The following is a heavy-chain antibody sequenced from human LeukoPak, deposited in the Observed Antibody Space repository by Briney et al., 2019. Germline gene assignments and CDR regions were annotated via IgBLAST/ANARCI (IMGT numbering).Heavy chain of an antibody. D-gene: IGHD5-12*01. CDR3: AKESGPSSHFDY. Sequence: GGSLRLSCAASGFTFSSYNINWVRQAPGKGLEWVSSISSSSTYIYYADSVKGRFTISRDNAKNSLYLQMNSLRAEDTAVYYCAKESGPSSHFDYWGQGTLVTVSS. V-gene: IGHV3-21*04. CDR1: GFTFSSYN. CDR2: ISSSSTYI. J-gene: IGHJ4*02.